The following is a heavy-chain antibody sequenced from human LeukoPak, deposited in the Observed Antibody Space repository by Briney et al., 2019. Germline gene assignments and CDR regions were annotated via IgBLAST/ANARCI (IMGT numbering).Heavy chain of an antibody. D-gene: IGHD6-19*01. Sequence: GGSLRLSCAASGFTFSNAYMNWVRQAPGKGLEWVAVIWYDGSNKYYGDSVKGRFTISRDNSKNTLYLQMNSLRAEDTAVYYCARLLDERAVAGIDYWGQGTLVTVSS. CDR2: IWYDGSNK. CDR1: GFTFSNAY. J-gene: IGHJ4*02. V-gene: IGHV3-33*08. CDR3: ARLLDERAVAGIDY.